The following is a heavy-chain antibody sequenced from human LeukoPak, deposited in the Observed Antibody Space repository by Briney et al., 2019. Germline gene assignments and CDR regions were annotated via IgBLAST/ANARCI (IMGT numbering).Heavy chain of an antibody. Sequence: SVKVSCKASGGTFSSYAISWVRQAPGQGLEWMGGIIPIFGTANYAQKFQGRVTITADESTSTAYMELSSLRSEDTAVYYCARGGPSGSFQYNWFDPWGQGTLVTVSS. D-gene: IGHD3-22*01. CDR3: ARGGPSGSFQYNWFDP. CDR1: GGTFSSYA. J-gene: IGHJ5*02. V-gene: IGHV1-69*01. CDR2: IIPIFGTA.